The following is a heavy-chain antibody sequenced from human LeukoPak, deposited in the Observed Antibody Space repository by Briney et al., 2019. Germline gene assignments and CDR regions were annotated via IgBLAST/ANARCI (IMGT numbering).Heavy chain of an antibody. D-gene: IGHD6-19*01. V-gene: IGHV4-59*10. J-gene: IGHJ3*02. Sequence: PSETLPLTCAVYGGSISSYYWSWIRQPAGKGLEWIGRIYTSGSTNYNPSLKSRVTMSVDTSKNQFSLKLSSVTAADTAVYYCAKSRLGVAVAGYAFDIWGQGTMVTVSS. CDR2: IYTSGST. CDR1: GGSISSYY. CDR3: AKSRLGVAVAGYAFDI.